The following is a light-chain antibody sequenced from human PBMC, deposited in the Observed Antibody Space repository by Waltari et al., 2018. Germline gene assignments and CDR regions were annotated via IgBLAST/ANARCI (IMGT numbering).Light chain of an antibody. CDR2: AAS. V-gene: IGKV1-8*01. CDR3: QHYYSYLGT. CDR1: QGISSY. J-gene: IGKJ1*01. Sequence: AIRMTQSPSSLSASTGDRVTITCRASQGISSYLAWYQQKPWKAPKLLIYAASTLQSGVPSRFSGSGSGTDFTLTISCLQSEDFATYYCQHYYSYLGTFGQGTKVEIK.